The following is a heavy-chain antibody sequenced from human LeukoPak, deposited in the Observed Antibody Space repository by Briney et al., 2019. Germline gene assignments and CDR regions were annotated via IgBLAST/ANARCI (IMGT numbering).Heavy chain of an antibody. V-gene: IGHV4-59*01. J-gene: IGHJ4*02. CDR2: IYNRGST. Sequence: PSETLSLTCTVSGDSISNYYWSWLRQSPGKGLEWIGFIYNRGSTKYNPSLNSRITISVDTSKNQISLKLSSVTAADTAVYYCARYAGLRFFDYWGQGTLVTVSS. D-gene: IGHD4-17*01. CDR1: GDSISNYY. CDR3: ARYAGLRFFDY.